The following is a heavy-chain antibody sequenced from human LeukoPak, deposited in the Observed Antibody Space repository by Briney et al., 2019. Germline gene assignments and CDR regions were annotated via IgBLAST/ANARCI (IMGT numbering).Heavy chain of an antibody. CDR3: ARDSVAGNYFDY. Sequence: GGSLRLSCAASGFTFSDYYMSWIRQAPGKGLEWVSYISSSSSYTNYADSVKGRFTISRDNAKNSLCPQMNSLRAEDTAVYYCARDSVAGNYFDYWGQGTLVTVSS. CDR2: ISSSSSYT. J-gene: IGHJ4*02. V-gene: IGHV3-11*06. CDR1: GFTFSDYY. D-gene: IGHD6-19*01.